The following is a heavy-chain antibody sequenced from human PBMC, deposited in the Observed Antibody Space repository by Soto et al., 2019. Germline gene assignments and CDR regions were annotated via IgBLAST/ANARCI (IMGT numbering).Heavy chain of an antibody. CDR1: GFTFSSYG. V-gene: IGHV3-30*18. CDR3: AKDFCTEDFWSGYCAFDI. J-gene: IGHJ3*02. Sequence: GGSLRLSCAASGFTFSSYGMHWVRQAPGKGLEWVAVISYDGSNKYYADSVKGRFTISRDNSKNTLYLQMNSLRAEDTAVYYCAKDFCTEDFWSGYCAFDIWGQGTMVTVS. CDR2: ISYDGSNK. D-gene: IGHD3-3*01.